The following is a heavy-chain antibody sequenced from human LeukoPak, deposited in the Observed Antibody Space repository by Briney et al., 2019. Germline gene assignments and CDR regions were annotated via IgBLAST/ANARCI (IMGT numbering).Heavy chain of an antibody. J-gene: IGHJ4*02. CDR1: GFTFSNHG. Sequence: GGSLRLSCAASGFTFSNHGMNWVRQAPGKGLEWVSGISGSGGRTYYADSVKGRFTISRDNSKNTLYLQMNSLRAEDTAVYYCAREGRDYDSSGYYYFDYWGQGTLVTVSS. CDR2: ISGSGGRT. D-gene: IGHD3-22*01. CDR3: AREGRDYDSSGYYYFDY. V-gene: IGHV3-23*01.